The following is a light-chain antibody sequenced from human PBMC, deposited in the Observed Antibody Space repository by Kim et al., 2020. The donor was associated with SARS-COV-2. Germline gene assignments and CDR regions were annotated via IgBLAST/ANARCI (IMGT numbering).Light chain of an antibody. J-gene: IGKJ1*01. CDR3: QQYYTSPAT. CDR1: QDIVSY. Sequence: ASTGDRVTITCRASQDIVSYLAWYQQKPGKAPQLLIYAASTLQSGVPSRFSGSGSGANFTLTISCLQSEDFATYYCQQYYTSPATFGQGTKVDIK. V-gene: IGKV1-8*01. CDR2: AAS.